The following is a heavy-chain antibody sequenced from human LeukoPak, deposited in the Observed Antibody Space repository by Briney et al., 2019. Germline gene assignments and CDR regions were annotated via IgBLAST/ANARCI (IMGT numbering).Heavy chain of an antibody. CDR3: ARDAGAGFDY. D-gene: IGHD6-13*01. CDR1: GFSFSSHS. V-gene: IGHV3-21*06. Sequence: GGSLRLSCAASGFSFSSHSMNWVRQAPGKGLERVSYISSTSNDIYYADSVKGRFTISRDDAKNSLYLQMNSPSAEDTAVYYCARDAGAGFDYWGQGTLVTVSS. J-gene: IGHJ4*02. CDR2: ISSTSNDI.